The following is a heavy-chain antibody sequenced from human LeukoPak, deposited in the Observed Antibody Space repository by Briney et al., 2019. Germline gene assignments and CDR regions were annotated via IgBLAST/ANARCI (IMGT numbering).Heavy chain of an antibody. CDR2: ISGYNGNT. CDR3: ARYSSSWHFDY. D-gene: IGHD2-2*01. J-gene: IGHJ4*02. V-gene: IGHV1-18*01. Sequence: ASVKVSCKASGYTFINYGISWVRQAPGQGLEWVGWISGYNGNTNYAQKFQGRVAMSTDTSTSIAYMELRSLRSDDTAVYYCARYSSSWHFDYWGQGTLVPVSS. CDR1: GYTFINYG.